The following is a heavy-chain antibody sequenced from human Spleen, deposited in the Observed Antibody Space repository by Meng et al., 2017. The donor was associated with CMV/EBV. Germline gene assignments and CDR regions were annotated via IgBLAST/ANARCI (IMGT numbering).Heavy chain of an antibody. V-gene: IGHV4-39*07. J-gene: IGHJ4*02. CDR2: IYRSGVT. CDR3: ARGGQFLHWGIFDY. CDR1: GDYISSSTNY. D-gene: IGHD3-16*01. Sequence: SGDYISSSTNYWGWIRQPPGKGLEWFGSIYRSGVTYYNPSLKSRLTLSVDTSKNQFSLKLPSVTAADTGVYYCARGGQFLHWGIFDYWGQGMLVTVSS.